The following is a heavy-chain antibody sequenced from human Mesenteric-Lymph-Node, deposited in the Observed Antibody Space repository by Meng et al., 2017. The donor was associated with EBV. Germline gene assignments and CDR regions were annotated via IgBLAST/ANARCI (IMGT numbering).Heavy chain of an antibody. D-gene: IGHD4-17*01. CDR3: ARSFNGDWPFFDL. CDR1: GDSVSNGDYS. J-gene: IGHJ2*01. CDR2: IYHSGPS. V-gene: IGHV4-30-2*01. Sequence: QVHPQGPGSGWVEPPQPLSLTCAVSGDSVSNGDYSWSWIRQPSGKGLEWIGHIYHSGPSYYNPSLRSRVSISLDRAKNEFSLMLNSVTAADTAFYYCARSFNGDWPFFDLWGRGTLVTVSS.